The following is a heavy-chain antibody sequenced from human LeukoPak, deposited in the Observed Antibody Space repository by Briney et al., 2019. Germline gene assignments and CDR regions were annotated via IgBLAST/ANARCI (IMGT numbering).Heavy chain of an antibody. J-gene: IGHJ4*02. D-gene: IGHD2/OR15-2a*01. CDR1: GFTFSSFG. CDR3: ARVIYVGGYRAYFDY. Sequence: PGGSLRLSCAASGFTFSSFGMNWVRQAPGKGLEWVSYISSSGSTIYYADSVKGRFTISRDNAKNSLYLQMNSLRAEDTAVYYCARVIYVGGYRAYFDYWGQGTLVTVSS. V-gene: IGHV3-48*04. CDR2: ISSSGSTI.